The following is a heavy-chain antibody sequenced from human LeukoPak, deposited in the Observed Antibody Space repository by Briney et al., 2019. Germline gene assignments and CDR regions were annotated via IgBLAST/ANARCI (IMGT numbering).Heavy chain of an antibody. D-gene: IGHD3-10*01. V-gene: IGHV1-2*02. CDR1: GYSFTSHY. J-gene: IGHJ4*02. CDR3: AVEFGELWDY. CDR2: INPSSGGT. Sequence: ASVKVSCKASGYSFTSHYMHWVRQAPGQGLEWMGWINPSSGGTNYAQKFQGRVTMTRDTSISTAYMELSRLRSDDTAVYYCAVEFGELWDYWGQGTLVTVSS.